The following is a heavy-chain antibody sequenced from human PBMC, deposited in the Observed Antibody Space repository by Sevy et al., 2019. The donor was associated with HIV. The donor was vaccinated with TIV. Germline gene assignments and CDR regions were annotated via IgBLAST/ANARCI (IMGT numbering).Heavy chain of an antibody. V-gene: IGHV3-23*01. D-gene: IGHD3-22*01. Sequence: GGSLRLSCAASGFTFSGYAMTWVRQAPGKGLEWVSAISGSSGYTYYAHSVEGRFTIARDNSRNTLYLQMNSLSAEDTALYYCAKDRDYDSGGYHGYFFGSWGQGTLVTVSS. J-gene: IGHJ4*02. CDR1: GFTFSGYA. CDR2: ISGSSGYT. CDR3: AKDRDYDSGGYHGYFFGS.